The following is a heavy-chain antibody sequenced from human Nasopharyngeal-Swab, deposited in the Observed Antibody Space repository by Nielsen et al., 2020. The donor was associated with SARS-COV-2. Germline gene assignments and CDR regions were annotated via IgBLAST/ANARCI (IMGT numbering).Heavy chain of an antibody. V-gene: IGHV3-30*03. CDR2: ISSDGSDK. CDR3: ARDLSSGWYGSFDY. J-gene: IGHJ4*02. CDR1: RFTFRRWP. Sequence: GESLKISCEASRFTFRRWPMHWVRQAPGKGLEWVTVISSDGSDKQYVDSVKGRFTISRDNAKNSLYLQMNSLRAEDTAVYYCARDLSSGWYGSFDYWGQGTLVTVSS. D-gene: IGHD6-19*01.